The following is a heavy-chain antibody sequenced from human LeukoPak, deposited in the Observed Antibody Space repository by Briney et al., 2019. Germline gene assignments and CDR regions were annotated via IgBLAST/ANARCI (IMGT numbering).Heavy chain of an antibody. V-gene: IGHV4-61*02. CDR3: ARRQDGHDY. Sequence: SETLSLTCTVSGVSIANTFYYWTWLRQPAGKGLEWIGRIYTTGSTGYNPSVRSRVTVSLDTARNQFSLKLSSVTAADTAVYYCARRQDGHDYWGQGTLVTVSS. CDR2: IYTTGST. J-gene: IGHJ4*02. CDR1: GVSIANTFYY.